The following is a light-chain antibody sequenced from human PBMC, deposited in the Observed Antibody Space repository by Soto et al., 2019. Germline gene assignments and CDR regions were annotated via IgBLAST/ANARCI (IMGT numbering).Light chain of an antibody. J-gene: IGKJ1*01. Sequence: EIVLTQSPGTLSLSPGERGTLSCRASQSVSNNYLAWYQQKPGQAPRLLIYGASNRTTGIPDRFSGSGSGTDFTLTTSRLEPDDFAVYYCQQYGSSGTFGQGTKVDIK. V-gene: IGKV3-20*01. CDR2: GAS. CDR1: QSVSNNY. CDR3: QQYGSSGT.